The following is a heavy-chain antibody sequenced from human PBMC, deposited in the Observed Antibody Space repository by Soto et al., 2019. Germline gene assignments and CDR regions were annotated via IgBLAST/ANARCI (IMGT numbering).Heavy chain of an antibody. CDR3: AKGTASWYGDYDWFDP. J-gene: IGHJ5*02. D-gene: IGHD4-17*01. V-gene: IGHV3-23*01. Sequence: EVQLLESGGGLVQPGGSLRLSCTASGFTFSSHAMSWVRQAPGKHLEWVSSISGSGGSTYYADSVKGRFTISRDNSKNTLYLQMNSLRAEDTAVYYCAKGTASWYGDYDWFDPWGQGTLVTVSS. CDR1: GFTFSSHA. CDR2: ISGSGGST.